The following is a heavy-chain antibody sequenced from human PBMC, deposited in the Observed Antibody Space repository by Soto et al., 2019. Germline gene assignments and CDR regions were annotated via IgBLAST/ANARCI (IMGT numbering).Heavy chain of an antibody. V-gene: IGHV1-69*02. CDR2: TNPILSMS. D-gene: IGHD3-10*01. CDR1: GDTFNFYT. J-gene: IGHJ4*02. Sequence: QVHLVQSGAELKKPESSVRVSCKASGDTFNFYTINWVRQAPGLGLEWMGRTNPILSMSNSALKFQGRLSISADKSTSTGYMDLRSLRSDETAVYYCATSYGSGSQAFDYWGQGALVTVSS. CDR3: ATSYGSGSQAFDY.